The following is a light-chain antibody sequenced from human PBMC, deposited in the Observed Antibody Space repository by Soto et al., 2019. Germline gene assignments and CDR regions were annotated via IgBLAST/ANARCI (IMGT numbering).Light chain of an antibody. V-gene: IGKV3-20*01. CDR2: GAS. CDR1: QSLTSRY. J-gene: IGKJ5*01. CDR3: QQYGSSPNT. Sequence: EIVLTQSPGTLSLSPGERATLSCRASQSLTSRYLAWYQQKPGRAPRLLIYGASTTATGIPDRFSGIGSGTDFTLIISRLEPEDFAVYFCQQYGSSPNTFGQGTRLEIK.